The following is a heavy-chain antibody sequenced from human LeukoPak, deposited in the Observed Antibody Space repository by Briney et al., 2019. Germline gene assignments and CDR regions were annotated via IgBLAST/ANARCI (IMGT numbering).Heavy chain of an antibody. J-gene: IGHJ3*02. Sequence: PSETLSLTCAVYGGSFSGYYWSWIRQPPGKGLEWIGEINHSGSTNYNPSLKSRVTISVDTSKNQFSLKLSSVTAADTAVYYCARRRVGDLNNHDAFDIWGQGTMVTVSS. D-gene: IGHD2-21*02. CDR3: ARRRVGDLNNHDAFDI. V-gene: IGHV4-34*01. CDR1: GGSFSGYY. CDR2: INHSGST.